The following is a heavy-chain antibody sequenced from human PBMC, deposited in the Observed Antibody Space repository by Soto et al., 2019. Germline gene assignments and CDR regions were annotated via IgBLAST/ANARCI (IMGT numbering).Heavy chain of an antibody. J-gene: IGHJ4*02. CDR1: GLTFSGYG. CDR3: VTRPRGLQSSPPRLDS. Sequence: EVQLLESGGGLVQPGGSLRLSCAASGLTFSGYGMSWVRQAPGTGLEWVSAISGSGSTTYYADSVKGRFTISRDDSKNILFLQMNSLEAEDPAVYYCVTRPRGLQSSPPRLDSWGQGTLVTVSS. V-gene: IGHV3-23*01. CDR2: ISGSGSTT. D-gene: IGHD4-4*01.